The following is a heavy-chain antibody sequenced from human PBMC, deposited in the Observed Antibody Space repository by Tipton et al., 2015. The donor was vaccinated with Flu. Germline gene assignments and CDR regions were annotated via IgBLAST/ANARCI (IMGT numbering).Heavy chain of an antibody. J-gene: IGHJ6*02. CDR3: VRHGPPGSSGWPIYDYYYGMDV. CDR1: GYFFTSYW. CDR2: IKPGDSDT. D-gene: IGHD6-19*01. V-gene: IGHV5-51*01. Sequence: QLVQSGAEVKKPGESLKISCKGSGYFFTSYWIGWVRQMPGKGLEWMGVIKPGDSDTRYSPSLQGLVTISADNSISTAYLQWTSLKASDSAMYYCVRHGPPGSSGWPIYDYYYGMDVWGQGTTVTVSS.